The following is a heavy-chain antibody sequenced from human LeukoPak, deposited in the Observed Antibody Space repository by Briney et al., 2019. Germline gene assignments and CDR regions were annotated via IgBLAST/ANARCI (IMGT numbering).Heavy chain of an antibody. Sequence: SQTLSLTCAISGDSVSSNSGTWTWIRQSPSRGLEWLGRAYYRSKWYNEYAESVKSRITISPDTSKNQFSLQLNSVTPEDTAVYYCAKSPYRGGSSWTEFDYWGQGTLVTVSS. CDR3: AKSPYRGGSSWTEFDY. V-gene: IGHV6-1*01. CDR1: GDSVSSNSGT. D-gene: IGHD6-13*01. J-gene: IGHJ4*02. CDR2: AYYRSKWYN.